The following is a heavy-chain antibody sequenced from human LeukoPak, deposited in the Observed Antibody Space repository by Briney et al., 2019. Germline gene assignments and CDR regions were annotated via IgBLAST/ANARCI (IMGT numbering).Heavy chain of an antibody. CDR2: INPNCGGT. Sequence: ASVKVSCKASGYTFTGYYMHWVRQAPGQGLEWMGWINPNCGGTNYAQKFQGRVTMTRDTSISTAYMELSRLRSDDTAVYYCARRLVRGVISYAFDIWGQGTMVTVSS. CDR1: GYTFTGYY. V-gene: IGHV1-2*02. D-gene: IGHD3-10*01. J-gene: IGHJ3*02. CDR3: ARRLVRGVISYAFDI.